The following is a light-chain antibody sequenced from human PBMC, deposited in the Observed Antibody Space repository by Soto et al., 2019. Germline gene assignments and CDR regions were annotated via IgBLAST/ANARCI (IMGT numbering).Light chain of an antibody. J-gene: IGKJ1*01. CDR1: QSLLHSNGYYY. CDR3: MQALQTRT. CDR2: LGS. V-gene: IGKV2-28*01. Sequence: DIVMTQSPLSLPVTPGEPASISCRSSQSLLHSNGYYYLDWYLQKPGQSPQLLIYLGSNRASGVPDRFSGSGSGTDFTLKISRVGAEDVGVYYCMQALQTRTFGQGTKVDIK.